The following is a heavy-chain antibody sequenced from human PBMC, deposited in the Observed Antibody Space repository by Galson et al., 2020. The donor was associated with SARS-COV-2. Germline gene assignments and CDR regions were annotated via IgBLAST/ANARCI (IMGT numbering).Heavy chain of an antibody. V-gene: IGHV3-30*04. J-gene: IGHJ4*02. Sequence: AGSLTLSCSASGLTFSSSGMHWVRQAPGNGLAWVAIISYDGTQRYNLDSVKGRFTISRDNSKNTLLLQMDSLTTEDTAVYYGARETEDYTSRWYDYWGQGTLVTVSS. D-gene: IGHD6-13*01. CDR3: ARETEDYTSRWYDY. CDR2: ISYDGTQR. CDR1: GLTFSSSG.